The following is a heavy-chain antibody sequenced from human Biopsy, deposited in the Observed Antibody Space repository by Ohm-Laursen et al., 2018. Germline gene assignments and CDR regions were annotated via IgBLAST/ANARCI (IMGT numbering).Heavy chain of an antibody. V-gene: IGHV4-59*01. CDR3: ARTPRDSFWSGSYKRGLWFDP. Sequence: TLSLTCPVSGGSIISYYWTWIRQTPGKGLEWIGHVYNGGITNYNPSLKSRVTISKDTSKNQFSLQLSSVTAADTAVYYCARTPRDSFWSGSYKRGLWFDPWGQGTLVTVSS. CDR2: VYNGGIT. J-gene: IGHJ5*02. CDR1: GGSIISYY. D-gene: IGHD3-3*01.